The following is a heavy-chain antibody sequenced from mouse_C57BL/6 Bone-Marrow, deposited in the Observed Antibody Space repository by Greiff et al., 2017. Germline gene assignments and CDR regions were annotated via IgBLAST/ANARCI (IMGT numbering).Heavy chain of an antibody. CDR2: IYPGGGYT. CDR1: GYTFTNYW. J-gene: IGHJ3*01. V-gene: IGHV1-63*01. CDR3: SRDGYYAWFAY. Sequence: VQLQQSGAELVRPGTSVKMSCKASGYTFTNYWIGWAKQRTGHGLEWIGDIYPGGGYTNYNDKFKGKATLTAEKSASTAYMQFSSLTSEDSAIYYCSRDGYYAWFAYWGQETLVTVSA. D-gene: IGHD2-3*01.